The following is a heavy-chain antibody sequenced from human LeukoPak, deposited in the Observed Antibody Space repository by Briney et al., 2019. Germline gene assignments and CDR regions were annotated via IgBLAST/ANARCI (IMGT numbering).Heavy chain of an antibody. V-gene: IGHV3-30*04. CDR2: ISYDGSNE. J-gene: IGHJ6*03. CDR1: GFTFSSYV. Sequence: GGSLRLSCAASGFTFSSYVMHWVRQAPGKGLEWVAIISYDGSNEYYADSVKGRFTISRDNSKNTLYLQMNSLRAADTAVYYCARGTRNRYFGYMDVWGKGTTVTISS. CDR3: ARGTRNRYFGYMDV. D-gene: IGHD3-9*01.